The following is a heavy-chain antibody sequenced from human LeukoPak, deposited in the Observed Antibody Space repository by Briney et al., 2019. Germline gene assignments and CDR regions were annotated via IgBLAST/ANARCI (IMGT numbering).Heavy chain of an antibody. CDR2: ISYDGSNK. CDR3: AKGDRAEYFQH. CDR1: GFTFSSYG. D-gene: IGHD2-21*02. J-gene: IGHJ1*01. Sequence: GGSLRLSCAASGFTFSSYGMHWVRQAPGKGLEWVAVISYDGSNKYYADSVKGRFTISRDDSKNTLYLQMNSLRAEDTAVYYCAKGDRAEYFQHWGQGTLVTVSS. V-gene: IGHV3-30*18.